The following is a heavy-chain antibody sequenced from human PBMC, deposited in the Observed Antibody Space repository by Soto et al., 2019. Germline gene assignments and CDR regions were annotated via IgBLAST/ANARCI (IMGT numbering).Heavy chain of an antibody. CDR1: GDSLSNNSAA. D-gene: IGHD5-12*01. CDR2: TYYRSRWYN. V-gene: IGHV6-1*01. Sequence: SQTLSLTCVISGDSLSNNSAAWNWIRQSPSRGLEWLGRTYYRSRWYNHYAESVKSRITINPDTSKNQFSLHLKSVTPEDSAVYYCARDQGIVATIAHSGQGTLVTVSS. CDR3: ARDQGIVATIAH. J-gene: IGHJ4*02.